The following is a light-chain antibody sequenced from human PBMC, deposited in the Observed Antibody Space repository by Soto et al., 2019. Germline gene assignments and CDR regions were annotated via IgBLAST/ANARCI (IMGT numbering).Light chain of an antibody. V-gene: IGKV3-20*01. CDR3: RQSATSPRT. CDR2: GAS. Sequence: EIVLTQSPGTLSLSPGERATLSCRASQTVGNNYLDWYQQKPGQAPRLLIYGASSRATVIPDRFSGSGSGTDFTLTISRLEPKDFAVYYCRQSATSPRTFGQGTKVEIK. J-gene: IGKJ1*01. CDR1: QTVGNNY.